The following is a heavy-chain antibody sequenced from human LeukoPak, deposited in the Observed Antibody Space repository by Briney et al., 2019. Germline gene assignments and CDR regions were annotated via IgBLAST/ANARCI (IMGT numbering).Heavy chain of an antibody. V-gene: IGHV4-39*01. CDR1: GGSISSSSYY. Sequence: PSETLSLTCTVSGGSISSSSYYWGWIRQPPGKGLEWIGSIYYSGSTYYNPSLKGRVTISVDTSKNQFSLKLSSVTAADTAVYYCARLLGPHSGYDGEEDYWGQGTLVTVSS. CDR2: IYYSGST. CDR3: ARLLGPHSGYDGEEDY. J-gene: IGHJ4*02. D-gene: IGHD5-12*01.